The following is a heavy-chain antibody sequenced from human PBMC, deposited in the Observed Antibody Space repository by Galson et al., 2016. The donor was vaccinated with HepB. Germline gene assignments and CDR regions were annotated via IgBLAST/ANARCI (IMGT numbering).Heavy chain of an antibody. Sequence: SLRLSCAASGFTFSDTWMTWVRQAPGKGLEWVGRIKSNTNGGTTDYAAPVKGRFAISRDDSKNTLYLQMNSLKTEDTALYYCATRGLVGSNAPFDYWSQGTLVTVSS. CDR3: ATRGLVGSNAPFDY. J-gene: IGHJ4*02. CDR1: GFTFSDTW. CDR2: IKSNTNGGTT. D-gene: IGHD1-26*01. V-gene: IGHV3-15*01.